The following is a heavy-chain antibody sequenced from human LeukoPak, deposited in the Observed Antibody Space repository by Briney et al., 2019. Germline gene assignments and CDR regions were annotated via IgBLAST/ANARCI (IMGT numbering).Heavy chain of an antibody. V-gene: IGHV3-11*01. J-gene: IGHJ6*03. CDR2: ISSSGSTI. CDR1: GFTFSDYY. D-gene: IGHD2-15*01. CDR3: ARSGYCSGGSCYHYYYYMDV. Sequence: GGSLRLSCAASGFTFSDYYMSWIRQAPGKGLEWVSYISSSGSTIYYADSVKGRFTISRDNAKNPLYLQMNSLRAEDTAVYYCARSGYCSGGSCYHYYYYMDVWGKGTTVTVSS.